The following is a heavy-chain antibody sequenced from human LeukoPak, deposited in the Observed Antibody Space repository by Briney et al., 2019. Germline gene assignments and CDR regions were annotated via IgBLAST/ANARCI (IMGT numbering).Heavy chain of an antibody. CDR3: ARGRLSTSSWLTGY. CDR2: ISSDGSTI. D-gene: IGHD6-13*01. V-gene: IGHV3-74*01. J-gene: IGHJ4*02. Sequence: GGSLRLSCAASGFTFSTYWMHWVRQAPGKGLVWVSRISSDGSTISYADSVQGRFTISRDNAKTTLYLQMNGLRAEDTAVYYCARGRLSTSSWLTGYWGQGTLVTVSS. CDR1: GFTFSTYW.